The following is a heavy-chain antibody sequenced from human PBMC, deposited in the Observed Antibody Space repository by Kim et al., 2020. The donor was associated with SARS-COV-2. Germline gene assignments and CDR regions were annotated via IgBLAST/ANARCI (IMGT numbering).Heavy chain of an antibody. CDR3: VSHFASTSQRERFDY. CDR2: IKQEGSEK. CDR1: GFTFSRYW. V-gene: IGHV3-7*01. D-gene: IGHD1-26*01. J-gene: IGHJ4*01. Sequence: GGSLRLSCAASGFTFSRYWMSWVRQAPGKGLEWVANIKQEGSEKDYVDSVKGRFTISRDNAGNSLFLQMNSMRAEDTAGYYCVSHFASTSQRERFDYWG.